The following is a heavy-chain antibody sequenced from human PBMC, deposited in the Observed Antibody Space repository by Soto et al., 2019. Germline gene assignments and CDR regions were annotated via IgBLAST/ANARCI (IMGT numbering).Heavy chain of an antibody. CDR1: GYTFTSYA. Sequence: GASVKVSCKASGYTFTSYAMHWVRQAPGQRLEWMGWINAGNGNTKYSQKFQGRVTITRDTSASTAYMELSSLRSEDTAVYYCARDIQGVYRMITFGGVIVNPWGQGTLVTVSS. D-gene: IGHD3-16*02. CDR3: ARDIQGVYRMITFGGVIVNP. V-gene: IGHV1-3*01. J-gene: IGHJ5*02. CDR2: INAGNGNT.